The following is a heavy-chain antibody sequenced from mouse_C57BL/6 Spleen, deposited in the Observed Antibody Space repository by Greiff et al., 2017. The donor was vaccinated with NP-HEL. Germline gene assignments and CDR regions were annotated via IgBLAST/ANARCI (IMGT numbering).Heavy chain of an antibody. CDR2: INYDGSST. V-gene: IGHV5-16*01. Sequence: EVMLVESEGGLVQPGSSMKLSCTASGFTFSDYYMAWVRQVPEKGLEWVANINYDGSSTYYLDSLKSRFIISRDNAKNILYLQMSSLKSEDTATYYCAREAILRLDYWGQGTTLTVSS. D-gene: IGHD1-2*01. CDR1: GFTFSDYY. CDR3: AREAILRLDY. J-gene: IGHJ2*01.